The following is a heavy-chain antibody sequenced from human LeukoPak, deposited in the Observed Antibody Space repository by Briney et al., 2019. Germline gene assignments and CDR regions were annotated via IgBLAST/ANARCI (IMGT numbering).Heavy chain of an antibody. CDR1: GYSISSGYD. CDR2: INGGRGEI. J-gene: IGHJ4*02. CDR3: AKYPGYGGNSDYFDY. D-gene: IGHD4-23*01. Sequence: ETLSLTCTVSGYSISSGYDWGWIRQPPGKGLEWVSCINGGRGEIYYADSVKGRFTISRDNAKNSLYMEMNSLRVEDTAVYYCAKYPGYGGNSDYFDYWGQGTLVTVSS. V-gene: IGHV3-21*01.